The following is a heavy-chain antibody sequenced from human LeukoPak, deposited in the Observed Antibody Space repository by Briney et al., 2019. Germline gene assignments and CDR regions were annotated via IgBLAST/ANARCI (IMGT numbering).Heavy chain of an antibody. V-gene: IGHV3-21*01. Sequence: PGGSLRLSCAASGFTFSSYGMSWVRQAPGKGLEWVSSISSSSSYIYYADSVKGRFTISRDNAKNSLYLQMNSLRAEDTAVYYCARDRHHRFGELFPWGQGTLVTVSS. D-gene: IGHD3-10*01. CDR2: ISSSSSYI. J-gene: IGHJ4*02. CDR1: GFTFSSYG. CDR3: ARDRHHRFGELFP.